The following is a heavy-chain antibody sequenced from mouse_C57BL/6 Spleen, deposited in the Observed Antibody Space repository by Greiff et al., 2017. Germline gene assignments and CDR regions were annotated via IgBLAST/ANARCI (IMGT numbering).Heavy chain of an antibody. J-gene: IGHJ3*01. CDR2: IDPSESYT. V-gene: IGHV1-69*01. CDR1: GYTFTSYW. Sequence: QVQLQQPGAELVMPGASVKLSCKASGYTFTSYWMHWVKQRPGQGLEWIGEIDPSESYTNYNQKFKGKSTLTVDKSSSTAYMQLSSLTSEDSAVYYCARRGFAYWGQGTLVTVSA. CDR3: ARRGFAY.